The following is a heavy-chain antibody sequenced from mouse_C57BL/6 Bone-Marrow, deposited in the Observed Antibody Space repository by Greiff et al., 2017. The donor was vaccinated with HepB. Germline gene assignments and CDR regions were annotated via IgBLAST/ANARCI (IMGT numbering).Heavy chain of an antibody. CDR1: GYTFTSYW. V-gene: IGHV1-55*01. Sequence: QVQLQQPGAELVKPGASVKMSCKASGYTFTSYWITWVKQRPGQGLEWIGDIYPGSGSTNYNEKFKSKATLTVDKSSSTAYMQLSSLTSEDSAVYYCARHGSIFDYGDQGTTPTVSA. D-gene: IGHD1-1*01. CDR3: ARHGSIFDY. J-gene: IGHJ2*01. CDR2: IYPGSGST.